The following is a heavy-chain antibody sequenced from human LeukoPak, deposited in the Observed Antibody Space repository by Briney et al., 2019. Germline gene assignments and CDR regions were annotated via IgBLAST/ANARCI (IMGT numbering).Heavy chain of an antibody. CDR2: IYTSGST. V-gene: IGHV4-4*07. Sequence: SETLSLTCTVSGGSISSYYWSWIRQPAGKGLEWIGRIYTSGSTNYNPSLKSRVTMSVDTSKNQFSLKLSSVTAADTAVYYCARARYSSGRTHYYYYVDVWGKGTTVTVSS. CDR3: ARARYSSGRTHYYYYVDV. J-gene: IGHJ6*03. CDR1: GGSISSYY. D-gene: IGHD6-19*01.